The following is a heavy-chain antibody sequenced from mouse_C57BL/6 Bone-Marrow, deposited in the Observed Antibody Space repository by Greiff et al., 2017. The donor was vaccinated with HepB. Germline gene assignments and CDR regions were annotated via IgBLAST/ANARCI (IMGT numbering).Heavy chain of an antibody. CDR2: IHPNSGST. CDR3: ARWGYYGV. Sequence: QVQLKESGAELVKPGASVKLSCKASGYTFTSYWMHWVKQRPGQGLEWIGMIHPNSGSTNYNEKFKSKATLTVDKSSSTAYMQLSSLTSEDSAVYYCARWGYYGVWGQGTTLTVSS. V-gene: IGHV1-64*01. CDR1: GYTFTSYW. D-gene: IGHD1-1*01. J-gene: IGHJ2*01.